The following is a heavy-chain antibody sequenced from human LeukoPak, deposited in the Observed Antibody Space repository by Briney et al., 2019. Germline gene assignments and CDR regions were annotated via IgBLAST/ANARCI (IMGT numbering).Heavy chain of an antibody. D-gene: IGHD6-6*01. CDR1: GYTFTSYG. Sequence: GASVKVSCKASGYTFTSYGISWVRQAPGQGLEWMGWISAYNGNTNYAQKLQGRVTMTTDTSTSTAYMELRSLRSDDTAVYYCAREVGYSSSVGYYYYYYMDVWGKGTTVTVSS. V-gene: IGHV1-18*01. J-gene: IGHJ6*03. CDR2: ISAYNGNT. CDR3: AREVGYSSSVGYYYYYYMDV.